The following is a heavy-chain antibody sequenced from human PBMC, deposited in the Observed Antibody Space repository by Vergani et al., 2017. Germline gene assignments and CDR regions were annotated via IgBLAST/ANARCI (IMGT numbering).Heavy chain of an antibody. D-gene: IGHD3-22*01. CDR2: ISSSSSTI. Sequence: EVQLVESGGGLVQPGGSLRLSCAASGFTFSSYSMNWVRQAPGKGLEWVSYISSSSSTIYYADSVKGRFTISRDNATNSLYLQMNSLRAEDTAVYYCARDPPPYYDSSGYLDYWGQGTLVTVSS. V-gene: IGHV3-48*04. J-gene: IGHJ4*02. CDR3: ARDPPPYYDSSGYLDY. CDR1: GFTFSSYS.